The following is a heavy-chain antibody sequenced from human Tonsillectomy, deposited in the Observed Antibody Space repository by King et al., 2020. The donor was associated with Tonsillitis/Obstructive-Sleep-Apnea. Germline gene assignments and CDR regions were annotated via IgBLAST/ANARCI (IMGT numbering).Heavy chain of an antibody. J-gene: IGHJ6*03. Sequence: VQLQQWGAGLLNPSETLSLTCTFYGGSFSSYYWSWIRQPPGKGLEWIGHITHRGSTNHHASLKSRVTISVDTSKNQFSLRLSSVTAADTAVYYCARIYYYASGSYYATVNYYMDVWGKRTTVTVSS. CDR3: ARIYYYASGSYYATVNYYMDV. CDR1: GGSFSSYY. D-gene: IGHD3-10*01. V-gene: IGHV4-34*01. CDR2: ITHRGST.